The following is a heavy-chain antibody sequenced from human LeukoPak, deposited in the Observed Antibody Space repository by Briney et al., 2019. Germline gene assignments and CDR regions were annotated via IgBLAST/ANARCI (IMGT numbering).Heavy chain of an antibody. J-gene: IGHJ4*02. D-gene: IGHD3-16*02. CDR2: INPNSGGT. V-gene: IGHV1-2*02. Sequence: GASVKVSCKASGYTFTSYGISWVRQAPGQGLEWMGWINPNSGGTNYAQKFQGRVTMTRDTSISTAYMELSRLRSDDTAVYYCARVGRAVRNDYWGQGTLVTVSS. CDR1: GYTFTSYG. CDR3: ARVGRAVRNDY.